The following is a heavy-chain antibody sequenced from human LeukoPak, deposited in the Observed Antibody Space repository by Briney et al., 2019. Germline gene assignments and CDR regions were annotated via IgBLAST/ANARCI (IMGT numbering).Heavy chain of an antibody. Sequence: GGSLRLSCVASRFTFSNYWMSWVRQAPGKGLEWVANINQDGSKKRYADSMKGRFTISRDNAKESLYLQLNSLRAEDTAVYYCAKWGPYCVGDYCPALDSWGPGTLVTISS. CDR2: INQDGSKK. J-gene: IGHJ4*02. D-gene: IGHD2-21*02. V-gene: IGHV3-7*01. CDR3: AKWGPYCVGDYCPALDS. CDR1: RFTFSNYW.